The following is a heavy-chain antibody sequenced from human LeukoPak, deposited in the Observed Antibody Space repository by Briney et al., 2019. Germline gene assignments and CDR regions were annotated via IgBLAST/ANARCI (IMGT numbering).Heavy chain of an antibody. J-gene: IGHJ3*02. Sequence: PSQTLSLTCAVSGGSISSGGYSWSWIRQPPGKGLEWIGYIYHSGSTNYNPSLKSRVTISVDTSKNQFSLKLSSVTAADTAVYYCARDPLPGSSWYPSAGDAFDIWGQGTMVTVSS. CDR1: GGSISSGGYS. CDR2: IYHSGST. V-gene: IGHV4-30-2*01. CDR3: ARDPLPGSSWYPSAGDAFDI. D-gene: IGHD6-13*01.